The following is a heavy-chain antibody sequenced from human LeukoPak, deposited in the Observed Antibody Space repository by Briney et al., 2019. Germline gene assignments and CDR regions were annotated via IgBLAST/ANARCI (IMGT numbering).Heavy chain of an antibody. J-gene: IGHJ4*02. CDR3: AKRGYYDSGALRAPFEY. CDR2: ITGGGRT. D-gene: IGHD3-22*01. CDR1: GFTFSDYA. V-gene: IGHV3-23*01. Sequence: GGSLRLSCAASGFTFSDYAMSWVRQAPGKGPEWVPAITGGGRTYYADSVKGRFTISRDSSKNTLYPQMNSLRAEDTAIYYCAKRGYYDSGALRAPFEYWGQGTLVTVSS.